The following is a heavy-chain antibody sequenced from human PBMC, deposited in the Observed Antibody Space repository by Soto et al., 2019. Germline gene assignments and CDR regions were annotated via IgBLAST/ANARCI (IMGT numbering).Heavy chain of an antibody. V-gene: IGHV3-23*01. J-gene: IGHJ6*02. CDR1: GFPRSSYA. CDR2: ISGSGGST. Sequence: PERSLRRYCAASGFPRSSYAMSWVRQAPGKGLEWVSAISGSGGSTYYADSVKGRFTISRDNSKNTLYLQMNSLRAEDTAVYYCAKDGARLRRGHGIGVWGQGSTFTVTS. D-gene: IGHD4-17*01. CDR3: AKDGARLRRGHGIGV.